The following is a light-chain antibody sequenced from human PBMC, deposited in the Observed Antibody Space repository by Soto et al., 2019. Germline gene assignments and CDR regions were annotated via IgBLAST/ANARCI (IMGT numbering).Light chain of an antibody. CDR3: MQAIQAPRT. J-gene: IGKJ1*01. V-gene: IGKV2-28*01. CDR2: LGS. Sequence: DIVLTQSPLSLPVTPGEPASISCRSSQSLLHSNGNISLDWYLQKPGQSPQLLIYLGSIRASGVPDRLSGSGSGTDFTLQSTRVEAEDVGGYFCMQAIQAPRTFGLGTKVEIK. CDR1: QSLLHSNGNIS.